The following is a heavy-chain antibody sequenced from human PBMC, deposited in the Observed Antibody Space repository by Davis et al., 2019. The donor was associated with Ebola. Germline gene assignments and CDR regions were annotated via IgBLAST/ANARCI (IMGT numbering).Heavy chain of an antibody. J-gene: IGHJ4*02. Sequence: MPSETLSLTCAAYGGSLNNYSWSWIRQPPGKGLEWLGEISHSGSTYYNPSLKSRVTISVDTSKNQFSLKLSSVTAADTAVYYCARESGYCSGGRCYSGYFDYWGQGTLVTVSS. V-gene: IGHV4-34*01. CDR3: ARESGYCSGGRCYSGYFDY. D-gene: IGHD2-15*01. CDR1: GGSLNNYS. CDR2: ISHSGST.